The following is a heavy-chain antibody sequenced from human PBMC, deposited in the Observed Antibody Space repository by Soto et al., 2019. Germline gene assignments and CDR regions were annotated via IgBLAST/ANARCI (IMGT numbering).Heavy chain of an antibody. CDR3: ARDRRSSTPDYYYYGMDV. CDR1: GFTFSSYA. J-gene: IGHJ6*02. D-gene: IGHD2-2*01. Sequence: GGSLRLSCAASGFTFSSYAMHWVRQAPGKGLGWVAVISYDGSNKYYADSVKGRFTISRDNSKNTLYLQMNSLRAEDTAVYYCARDRRSSTPDYYYYGMDVWGQGTTVTVSS. V-gene: IGHV3-30-3*01. CDR2: ISYDGSNK.